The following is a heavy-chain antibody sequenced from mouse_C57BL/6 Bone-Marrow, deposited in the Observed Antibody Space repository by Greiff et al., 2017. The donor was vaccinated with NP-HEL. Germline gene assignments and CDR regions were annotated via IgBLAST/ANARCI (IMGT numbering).Heavy chain of an antibody. CDR2: FYPGSGSI. D-gene: IGHD1-1*02. CDR1: GYTFTEYT. J-gene: IGHJ3*01. CDR3: ARHEGGGRGWCRAWFAY. Sequence: QVQLKESGAELVKPGASVKLSCKASGYTFTEYTIHWVKQRSGQGLEWIGWFYPGSGSIKYNEKFKDTGTLTADKSSSTVYMELSRLTAEDSAVYFCARHEGGGRGWCRAWFAYWGQGTLVTVSA. V-gene: IGHV1-62-2*01.